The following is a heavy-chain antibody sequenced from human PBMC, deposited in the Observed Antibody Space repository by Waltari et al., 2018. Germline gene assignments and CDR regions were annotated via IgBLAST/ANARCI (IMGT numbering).Heavy chain of an antibody. D-gene: IGHD7-27*01. CDR2: IMATAEDT. Sequence: EVQLLASGGGQVSPGGSLRLSCGTSGFRFSTYAMTWVRQSTEKGLQWVSTIMATAEDTYYAESVKVRFTVSRDQSKSTLYLQMNSLTFEDTAVYYCAKGGSDWGPPFDYWGQGIPVIVSS. CDR3: AKGGSDWGPPFDY. V-gene: IGHV3-23*01. CDR1: GFRFSTYA. J-gene: IGHJ4*02.